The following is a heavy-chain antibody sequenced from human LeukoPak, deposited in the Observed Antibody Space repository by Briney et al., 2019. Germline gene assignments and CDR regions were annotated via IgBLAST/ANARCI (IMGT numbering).Heavy chain of an antibody. CDR2: INSDGSST. Sequence: QPGGSLRLSCAASGFTFSSYWMHWVRQAPGKGLVWVSRINSDGSSTSYADSVKGRFTISRDNAKNTLYLQMNSLRAEDTAMYYCAREQFTYYYGSGENWFDPWGQGTLVTVSS. CDR1: GFTFSSYW. CDR3: AREQFTYYYGSGENWFDP. V-gene: IGHV3-74*01. D-gene: IGHD3-10*01. J-gene: IGHJ5*02.